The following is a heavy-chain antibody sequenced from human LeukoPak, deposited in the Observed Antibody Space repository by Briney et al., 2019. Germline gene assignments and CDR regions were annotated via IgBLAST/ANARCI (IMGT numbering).Heavy chain of an antibody. J-gene: IGHJ4*02. Sequence: GGSLRLSYAASGLTFSDHFLDWARQAPGKGLEWVGRTRNKANNYITEYAASVKGRFTISRDDSKNSLYLQMSSLKTDDTAMYYCASIRGTFGYWGQGTLVTVSS. CDR3: ASIRGTFGY. V-gene: IGHV3-72*01. CDR1: GLTFSDHF. CDR2: TRNKANNYIT. D-gene: IGHD1-26*01.